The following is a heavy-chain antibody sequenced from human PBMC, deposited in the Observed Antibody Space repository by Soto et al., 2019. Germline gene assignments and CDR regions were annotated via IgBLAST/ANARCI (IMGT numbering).Heavy chain of an antibody. CDR2: INAGNGNT. CDR1: GYTFTSYA. J-gene: IGHJ4*02. CDR3: ARSIVVVTAPDY. Sequence: QVQLVQSGAEEKKPGASVKVSCKASGYTFTSYAMHWVRQAPGQRLEWMGWINAGNGNTKYSQKFQGRVTITRDTSASTAYMELSSLRSEGTAVYYGARSIVVVTAPDYWGQGTLGTVSS. V-gene: IGHV1-3*05. D-gene: IGHD2-21*02.